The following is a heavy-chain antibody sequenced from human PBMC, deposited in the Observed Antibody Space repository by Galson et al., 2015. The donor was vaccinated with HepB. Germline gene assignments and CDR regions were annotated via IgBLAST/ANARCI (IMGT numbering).Heavy chain of an antibody. D-gene: IGHD3-16*01. CDR1: GFTLSDDY. Sequence: SLRLSCAASGFTLSDDYMSWIRQAPGKGLEWVSYMSRSSSYTHYADSVKGRFTISRDDAKNSLYLQMNSLRAEDTAVYYCARGGRSSALDYWGQGTLVTVSS. CDR2: MSRSSSYT. CDR3: ARGGRSSALDY. J-gene: IGHJ4*02. V-gene: IGHV3-11*06.